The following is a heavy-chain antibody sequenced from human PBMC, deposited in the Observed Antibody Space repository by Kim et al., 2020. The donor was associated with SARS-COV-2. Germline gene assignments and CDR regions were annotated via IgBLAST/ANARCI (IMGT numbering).Heavy chain of an antibody. V-gene: IGHV1-69*01. J-gene: IGHJ6*02. Sequence: KFQGRVTITADESTSTAYMELSSLGSEDTAVYYCARGEYGYGQYYYYGMDVWGQGTTVTVSS. D-gene: IGHD5-12*01. CDR3: ARGEYGYGQYYYYGMDV.